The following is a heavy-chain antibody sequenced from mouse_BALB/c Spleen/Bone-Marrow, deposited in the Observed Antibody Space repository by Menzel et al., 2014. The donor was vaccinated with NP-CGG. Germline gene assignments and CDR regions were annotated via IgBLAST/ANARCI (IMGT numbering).Heavy chain of an antibody. V-gene: IGHV1-14*01. Sequence: VQLQHSGPELVKPGASVKMSCKASGYTFTSYVMHWVKQKPGQGLEWIGYINPHNDGTKYNEKFKGKATLTSDKSSSTAYMELSSLTSEDSAVYYCARDYGYPFAYWGQGTLVTVSA. J-gene: IGHJ3*01. CDR3: ARDYGYPFAY. CDR2: INPHNDGT. D-gene: IGHD1-2*01. CDR1: GYTFTSYV.